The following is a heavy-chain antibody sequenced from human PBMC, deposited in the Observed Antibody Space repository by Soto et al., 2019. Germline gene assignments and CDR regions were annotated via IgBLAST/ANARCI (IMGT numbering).Heavy chain of an antibody. CDR1: GGTFSSYT. J-gene: IGHJ2*01. CDR2: IIPILGIA. Sequence: QVQLVQSGAEVKKPGSSVKVSCKASGGTFSSYTISWVRQAPGQGLEWMGRIIPILGIANYAQKFQGRVTITADKSTSTAYMELSSLRSEDTAVYYGARLATVVTSSYWYFELWGRGTLVTVSS. V-gene: IGHV1-69*02. CDR3: ARLATVVTSSYWYFEL. D-gene: IGHD2-15*01.